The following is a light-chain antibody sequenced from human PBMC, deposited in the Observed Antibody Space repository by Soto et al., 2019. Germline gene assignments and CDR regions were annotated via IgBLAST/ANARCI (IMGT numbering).Light chain of an antibody. CDR3: QQSYSTPPT. CDR1: RSISNY. CDR2: AAS. V-gene: IGKV1-39*01. Sequence: DIQMTQSPSSLSASAGDRVTITCRASRSISNYLNWYQQKPGKAPKLLIYAASSLQSGVPSRFSGSGSGTDFTLTISSLQPEDFATYYCQQSYSTPPTFGQGTKVEIK. J-gene: IGKJ1*01.